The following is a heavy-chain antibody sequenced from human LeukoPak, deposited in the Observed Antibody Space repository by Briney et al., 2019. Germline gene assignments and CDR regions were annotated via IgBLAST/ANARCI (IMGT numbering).Heavy chain of an antibody. D-gene: IGHD3-10*01. CDR3: ASLWFGELLGEVCFDY. V-gene: IGHV4-30-4*01. Sequence: PSQTLSLTCTVSGGSISSGDYYWSWIRQPPGKGLEWIGYIYYSGSTYYNPSLKSRVTISVDTSKNQFSLKLSSVTAADTAVYYCASLWFGELLGEVCFDYWGQGTLVTVSS. CDR1: GGSISSGDYY. CDR2: IYYSGST. J-gene: IGHJ4*02.